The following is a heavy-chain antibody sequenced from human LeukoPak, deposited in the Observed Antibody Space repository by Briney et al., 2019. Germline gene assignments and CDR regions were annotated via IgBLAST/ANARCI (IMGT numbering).Heavy chain of an antibody. CDR1: GGSFSSYP. Sequence: SETLSLTCAVYGGSFSSYPWTWIRQPPGKGLEWIGQIIHSGSTKYNPSLNGRVTMPVDTSKNQFSLKLTSVTAADTAVYYCARGAPGYWGQGTLVTVSS. CDR2: IIHSGST. J-gene: IGHJ4*02. D-gene: IGHD4/OR15-4a*01. V-gene: IGHV4-34*12. CDR3: ARGAPGY.